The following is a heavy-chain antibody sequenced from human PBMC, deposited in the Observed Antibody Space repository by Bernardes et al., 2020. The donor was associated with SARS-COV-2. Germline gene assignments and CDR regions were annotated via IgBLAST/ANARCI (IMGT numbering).Heavy chain of an antibody. CDR1: GFTFSSYG. J-gene: IGHJ6*02. CDR3: AKDVKYYDFWSGYLMRDRPYTHSYYYYGMDV. Sequence: GGSLRLSCAASGFTFSSYGMHWVRQAPGKGLEWVAVISYDGSNKYYADSVKGRFTISRDNSKNTLYLQMNSLRAEDTAVYYCAKDVKYYDFWSGYLMRDRPYTHSYYYYGMDVWGQGTTVTVSS. V-gene: IGHV3-30*18. CDR2: ISYDGSNK. D-gene: IGHD3-3*01.